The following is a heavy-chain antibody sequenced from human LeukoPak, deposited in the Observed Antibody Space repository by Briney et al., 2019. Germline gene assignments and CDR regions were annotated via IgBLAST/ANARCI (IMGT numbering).Heavy chain of an antibody. CDR1: GYTFTGYY. CDR3: ARGGRGYYDSSGYNTAFDY. V-gene: IGHV1-2*02. J-gene: IGHJ4*02. CDR2: INPNSGGT. D-gene: IGHD3-22*01. Sequence: ASVKVSCKASGYTFTGYYMHWVRQAPGQGLEWMGWINPNSGGTNYAQKFQGRVTMTRDTSISTAYMELSRLRSDDTAVYYCARGGRGYYDSSGYNTAFDYWGQGTLVTVSS.